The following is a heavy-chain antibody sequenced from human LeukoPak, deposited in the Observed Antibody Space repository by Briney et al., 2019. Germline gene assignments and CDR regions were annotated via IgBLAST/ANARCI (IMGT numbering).Heavy chain of an antibody. CDR1: GYTFTSYA. CDR2: INTNTGNP. CDR3: ARGGATVLRFLEWSIDYYYYMDV. J-gene: IGHJ6*03. Sequence: GASVKVSCKASGYTFTSYAMNWVRQAPGQGLEWMGWINTNTGNPTYAQGFTGRFVFSLDTSVSTAYLQISSLKAEDTAVYYCARGGATVLRFLEWSIDYYYYMDVWGKGTTVTVSS. V-gene: IGHV7-4-1*02. D-gene: IGHD3-3*01.